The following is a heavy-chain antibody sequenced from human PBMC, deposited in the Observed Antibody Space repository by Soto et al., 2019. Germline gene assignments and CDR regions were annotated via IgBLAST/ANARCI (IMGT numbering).Heavy chain of an antibody. Sequence: QVQLVQSGAEVKKPGSSVKVSCKASGGTFSSYAISWVRQAPGQGLEWMGGIIPIFGTANYAQKFQGRVTITADESTSTAYIELSSLRAEDTAVYYCESLGYSGYDGRGAYYYYGMDVWGQGTTVTVSS. CDR1: GGTFSSYA. J-gene: IGHJ6*02. D-gene: IGHD5-12*01. V-gene: IGHV1-69*01. CDR2: IIPIFGTA. CDR3: ESLGYSGYDGRGAYYYYGMDV.